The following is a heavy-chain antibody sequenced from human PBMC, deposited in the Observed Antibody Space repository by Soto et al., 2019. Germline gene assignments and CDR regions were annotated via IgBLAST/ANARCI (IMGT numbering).Heavy chain of an antibody. Sequence: PGGSLRLSCTASGFSFSDRYMDWVRQAPGKGLEWVGRIRTKLNRYSSDYAASVAGRFTISRDDSRNSLYLQLNSLRSEDTAVYYCASSTTSCHGGVCSLDYWGQGTMVTVS. CDR1: GFSFSDRY. CDR2: IRTKLNRYSS. J-gene: IGHJ4*02. V-gene: IGHV3-72*01. D-gene: IGHD2-2*01. CDR3: ASSTTSCHGGVCSLDY.